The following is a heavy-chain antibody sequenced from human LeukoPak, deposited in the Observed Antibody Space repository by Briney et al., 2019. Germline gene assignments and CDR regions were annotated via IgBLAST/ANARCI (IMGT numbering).Heavy chain of an antibody. D-gene: IGHD3-10*01. Sequence: PGGSLRLSCAASGFTFSDYYMSWIRQAPGKGLEWVSYISSSGSTIYYADSVKGRFTISRDNAKNSLYLQMNSLRAEDTAVYYCAREAEITMGWWYFDLWGRGTLVTVSS. J-gene: IGHJ2*01. CDR2: ISSSGSTI. CDR1: GFTFSDYY. V-gene: IGHV3-11*01. CDR3: AREAEITMGWWYFDL.